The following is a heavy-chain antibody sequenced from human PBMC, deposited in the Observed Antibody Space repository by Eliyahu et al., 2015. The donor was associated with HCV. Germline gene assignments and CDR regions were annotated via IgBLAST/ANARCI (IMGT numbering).Heavy chain of an antibody. V-gene: IGHV4-39*01. CDR2: VSYTGST. CDR1: GDPFSSTXYF. J-gene: IGHJ4*02. CDR3: ARRLPYSYFDS. D-gene: IGHD5-12*01. Sequence: QLQLQESGPGLVKPSETLXXICXVXGDPFSSTXYFWGWIRQPPGQGLXWIGSVSYTGSTYYDPSXKGRVTISVDTPKNQFSLKLSSVTATDTAVYYCARRLPYSYFDSWGQGTLVTVSS.